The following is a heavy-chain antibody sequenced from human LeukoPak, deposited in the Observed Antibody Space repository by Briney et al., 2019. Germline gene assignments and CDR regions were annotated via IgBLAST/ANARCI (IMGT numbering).Heavy chain of an antibody. CDR3: ARVEMATITLCFDY. J-gene: IGHJ4*02. V-gene: IGHV3-53*01. Sequence: GGSLRLSCAASGFTVSSNYVSWVRQAPGKGLEWVSVIYSGGSTYYADSVKGRFTISRDNSKNTLYLQMNSLRAEDTAVYYCARVEMATITLCFDYGGREPWVPVS. D-gene: IGHD5-24*01. CDR1: GFTVSSNY. CDR2: IYSGGST.